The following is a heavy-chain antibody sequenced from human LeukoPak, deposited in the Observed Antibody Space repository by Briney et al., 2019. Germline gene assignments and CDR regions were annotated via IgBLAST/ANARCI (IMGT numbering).Heavy chain of an antibody. CDR2: INHSGST. Sequence: PSETLSLTCTVSGASLSSYYWSWIRQPPGKGLEWIGEINHSGSTNYNPSLKSRVTISVDTSKNQFSLKLSSVTAADTAVYYCARHEEDCSGGSCRRGSKPFGWLGSYYFDYWGQGTLVTVSS. CDR3: ARHEEDCSGGSCRRGSKPFGWLGSYYFDY. D-gene: IGHD2-15*01. J-gene: IGHJ4*02. CDR1: GASLSSYY. V-gene: IGHV4-34*01.